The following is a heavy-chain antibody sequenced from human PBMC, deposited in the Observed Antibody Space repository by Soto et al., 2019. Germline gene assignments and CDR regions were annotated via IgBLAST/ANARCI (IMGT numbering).Heavy chain of an antibody. CDR1: GFTFSSYG. D-gene: IGHD2-2*01. Sequence: ESGGGVVQPGRSLRLSCAASGFTFSSYGMHWVRQAPGKGLEWVAVIWYDGSNKYYADSVKGRFTISRDNSKNTLYLQMNSLRAEDTAVYYCAREGCSSTSCYGVFYYYYGMDVGGQGTTVTVSS. V-gene: IGHV3-33*01. CDR2: IWYDGSNK. CDR3: AREGCSSTSCYGVFYYYYGMDV. J-gene: IGHJ6*02.